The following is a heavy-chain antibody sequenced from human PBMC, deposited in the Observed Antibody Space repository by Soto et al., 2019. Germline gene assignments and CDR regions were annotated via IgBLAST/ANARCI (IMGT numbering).Heavy chain of an antibody. CDR1: GYTFTSYG. D-gene: IGHD4-17*01. J-gene: IGHJ6*02. V-gene: IGHV1-18*01. CDR2: ISAYNGNT. Sequence: QVQLVQAGAEVKKPGASVKVSCKASGYTFTSYGISWVRQAPGQGLEWMGWISAYNGNTHYAQTLQGRVTMTKDTPTSTAYMEQRSLKSDDTAVYYCEREYGDYDPPKELYYSYGMDVWGQGTTVTVSS. CDR3: EREYGDYDPPKELYYSYGMDV.